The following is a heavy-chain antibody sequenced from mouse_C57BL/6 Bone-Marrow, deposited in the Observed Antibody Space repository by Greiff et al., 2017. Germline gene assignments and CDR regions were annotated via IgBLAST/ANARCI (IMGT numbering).Heavy chain of an antibody. Sequence: VQLQQSGPVLVKPGASVKMSCKASGYTFTDYYMNWVKQSHGKSLEWIGVINPYNGGTSYNQKFKGKATLTVDKSSSTAYMELNSLTSEDSAVYYCARADYGSSWHYFDYWGQGTTLTVSS. J-gene: IGHJ2*01. CDR3: ARADYGSSWHYFDY. V-gene: IGHV1-19*01. CDR1: GYTFTDYY. D-gene: IGHD1-1*01. CDR2: INPYNGGT.